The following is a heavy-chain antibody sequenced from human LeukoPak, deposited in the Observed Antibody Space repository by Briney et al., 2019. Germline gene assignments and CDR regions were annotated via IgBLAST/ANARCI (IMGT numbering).Heavy chain of an antibody. CDR1: GGSISSSSYY. J-gene: IGHJ6*03. CDR2: IYYSGST. V-gene: IGHV4-39*07. D-gene: IGHD2-2*01. Sequence: PSETLSLTCTVSGGSISSSSYYWGWIRQPPGKGLEWIGSIYYSGSTNYNPSLKSRVTISVDTSKNQFSLKLSSVTAADTAVYYCARDTPSTSWPGYMDVWGKGTTVTVSS. CDR3: ARDTPSTSWPGYMDV.